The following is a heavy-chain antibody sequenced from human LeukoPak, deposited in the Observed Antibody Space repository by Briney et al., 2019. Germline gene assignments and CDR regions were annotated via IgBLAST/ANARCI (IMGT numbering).Heavy chain of an antibody. Sequence: PGGSLRLSCAASGFTFSSYAMSWVRQAPGKGLEWVSAISGGGGSTYYADSVKGRFTISRDNSKNTLYLQMNSLRAEDTAVYYCAKDSRITMVRGVGGPMDVWGKGTTVTVSS. CDR3: AKDSRITMVRGVGGPMDV. V-gene: IGHV3-23*01. CDR2: ISGGGGST. CDR1: GFTFSSYA. J-gene: IGHJ6*04. D-gene: IGHD3-10*01.